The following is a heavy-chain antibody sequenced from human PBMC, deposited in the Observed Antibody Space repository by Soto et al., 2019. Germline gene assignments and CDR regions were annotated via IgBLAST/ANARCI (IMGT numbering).Heavy chain of an antibody. CDR1: GYTFTFRY. V-gene: IGHV1-45*02. Sequence: SVKVSCKASGYTFTFRYLHWVRQAPGQALEWMGWITPFKSDTNYAQKFQDRVTITRDRSVSTAYMELSNLRSDDTAMYYCARSPFAGSDAFDIWGQGTRVTVSS. CDR2: ITPFKSDT. J-gene: IGHJ3*02. CDR3: ARSPFAGSDAFDI. D-gene: IGHD1-1*01.